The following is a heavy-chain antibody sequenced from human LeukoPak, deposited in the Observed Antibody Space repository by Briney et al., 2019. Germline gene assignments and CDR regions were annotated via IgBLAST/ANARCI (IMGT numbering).Heavy chain of an antibody. CDR1: GVSISSSTYY. CDR3: ARHYPRGHNNDRSGYIYPFDY. J-gene: IGHJ4*02. D-gene: IGHD3-22*01. Sequence: PSETLSLTCTVSGVSISSSTYYWGWIRQPPGKGLEWIGSIYYSGSTYYNPSVKSRLTISVDTAKNQFSLKLSSVTAADTAVYYCARHYPRGHNNDRSGYIYPFDYWGQGTLVTVSS. CDR2: IYYSGST. V-gene: IGHV4-39*01.